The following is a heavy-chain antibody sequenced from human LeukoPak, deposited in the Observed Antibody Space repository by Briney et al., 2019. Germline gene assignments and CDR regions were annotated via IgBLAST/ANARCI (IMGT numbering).Heavy chain of an antibody. Sequence: PGGSLRLSCAASGFTFSGYYMSWIRQAPGKGLEWVSYISSSGSTIYYADSVKGRFIISRDNAKNSLYLQMNSLRAEDTAVYYCAREAYRGLQWLVPRNYFDYWGQGTLVTVSS. J-gene: IGHJ4*02. CDR1: GFTFSGYY. V-gene: IGHV3-11*04. CDR3: AREAYRGLQWLVPRNYFDY. CDR2: ISSSGSTI. D-gene: IGHD6-19*01.